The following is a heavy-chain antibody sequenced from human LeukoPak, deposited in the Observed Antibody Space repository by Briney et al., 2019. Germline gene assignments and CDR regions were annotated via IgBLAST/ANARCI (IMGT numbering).Heavy chain of an antibody. J-gene: IGHJ6*02. CDR3: TRAGNYYYGMDV. CDR1: GFTFSSYG. Sequence: GGSLRLSCAASGFTFSSYGMHWVRQAPGKGLEWVSHISSSGNTIYYADSVKGRFSISRDKAKKSLYLQMNSLRAEDTAVYYCTRAGNYYYGMDVWGQGTTVTVSS. CDR2: ISSSGNTI. V-gene: IGHV3-48*01.